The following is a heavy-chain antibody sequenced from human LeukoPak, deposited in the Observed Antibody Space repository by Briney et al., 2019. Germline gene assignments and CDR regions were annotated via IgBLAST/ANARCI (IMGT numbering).Heavy chain of an antibody. CDR1: GYTFTGYY. V-gene: IGHV1-2*06. Sequence: ASVKVSCKASGYTFTGYYMHWVRQAPGQGLGWMGRINPNSGGTNYAQKFQGRVTMTRDTSISTAYMELSRLRSDDTAVYYCAREFTLYSSSWYDYWGQGTLVTVSS. CDR3: AREFTLYSSSWYDY. D-gene: IGHD6-13*01. J-gene: IGHJ4*02. CDR2: INPNSGGT.